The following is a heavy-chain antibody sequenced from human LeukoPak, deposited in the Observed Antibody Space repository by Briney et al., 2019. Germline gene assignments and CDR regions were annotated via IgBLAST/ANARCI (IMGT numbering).Heavy chain of an antibody. V-gene: IGHV3-23*01. CDR2: ISGSGGST. CDR1: GFTFSSYA. CDR3: AKDLVSTPYSRQLASYYFDY. J-gene: IGHJ4*02. Sequence: GGSLRLSCAASGFTFSSYAMSWVRQAPGKGLEWVSAISGSGGSTYYADSVKGRFTISRDNSKNTLYLQMNSLRAEDTAVYYCAKDLVSTPYSRQLASYYFDYWGQGTLVTVSS. D-gene: IGHD6-13*01.